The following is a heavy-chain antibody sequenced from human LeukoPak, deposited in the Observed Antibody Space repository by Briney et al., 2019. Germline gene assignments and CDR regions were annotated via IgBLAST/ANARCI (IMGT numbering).Heavy chain of an antibody. CDR2: ISAYKGNT. Sequence: GASVKVSCKASGYTFTRYAVNWVRQAPGQGLEWMGWISAYKGNTNYAQKLQGRVTMTTDTSTSTAYMELRSLRSDDTAVYYCARVGGSYYYDEYYFDYWGQGTLVTVSS. CDR1: GYTFTRYA. J-gene: IGHJ4*02. CDR3: ARVGGSYYYDEYYFDY. V-gene: IGHV1-18*01. D-gene: IGHD1-26*01.